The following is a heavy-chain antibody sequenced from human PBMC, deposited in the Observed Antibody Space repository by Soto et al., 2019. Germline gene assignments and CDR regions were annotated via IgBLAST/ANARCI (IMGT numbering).Heavy chain of an antibody. CDR3: ARHGVPARCFPDCDY. V-gene: IGHV4-39*01. CDR1: GGSISSSSYY. D-gene: IGHD2-2*01. Sequence: PSETLSLTCTVSGGSISSSSYYWCWIRQPPGKGLEWIGSIYYSGSTYYNPSLKSRVTISVDTSKNQFSLKLSSVTAEDSAMDCCARHGVPARCFPDCDYWGQGTLVTVSS. CDR2: IYYSGST. J-gene: IGHJ4*02.